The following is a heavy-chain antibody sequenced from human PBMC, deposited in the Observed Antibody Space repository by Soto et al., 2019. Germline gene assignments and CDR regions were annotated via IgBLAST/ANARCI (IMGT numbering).Heavy chain of an antibody. Sequence: ASVKVSCKASGYTFTGYYMHWVRQAPGQGLEWMGWINPNSGGTNYAQKFQGRVTMTRDTSISTAYMELSRLRSDDTAVYYCARNGVPRAMDGMDVWGQGTTVTVYS. CDR1: GYTFTGYY. D-gene: IGHD2-8*01. V-gene: IGHV1-2*02. CDR2: INPNSGGT. J-gene: IGHJ6*02. CDR3: ARNGVPRAMDGMDV.